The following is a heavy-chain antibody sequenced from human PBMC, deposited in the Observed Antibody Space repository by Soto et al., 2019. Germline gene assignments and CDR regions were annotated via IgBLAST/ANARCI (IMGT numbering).Heavy chain of an antibody. V-gene: IGHV3-23*01. CDR3: SILPAPVVPAAFILAT. J-gene: IGHJ5*01. D-gene: IGHD6-25*01. CDR1: GFSFEKHA. Sequence: GGSLRLSCEGSGFSFEKHAMSWVRQAPGKGLEWVAGLNGNGDHTYYAPSVRGRFTISRDNSKKTVFLQMNSLRADDTGVYYCSILPAPVVPAAFILATWGHGTRVT. CDR2: LNGNGDHT.